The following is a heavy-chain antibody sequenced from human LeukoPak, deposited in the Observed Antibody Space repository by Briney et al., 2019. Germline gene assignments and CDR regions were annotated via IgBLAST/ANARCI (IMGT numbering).Heavy chain of an antibody. Sequence: PSETLSLTCAVYGGSFSGYYWSWIRQPPGKGLEWIGSMYYSGSTYYNPSLKSRVTMSVDTSKNQFSLKLSSVTAADTAVYYCARDEYTGYSYGYFDYWGQGTLVTVSS. V-gene: IGHV4-34*01. CDR1: GGSFSGYY. CDR2: MYYSGST. D-gene: IGHD5-18*01. J-gene: IGHJ4*02. CDR3: ARDEYTGYSYGYFDY.